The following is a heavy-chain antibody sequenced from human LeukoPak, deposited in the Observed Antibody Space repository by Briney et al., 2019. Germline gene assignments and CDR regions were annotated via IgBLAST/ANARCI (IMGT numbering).Heavy chain of an antibody. Sequence: PGGSLRLSCAASGFTFSSYSMNWVRQAPGKGLEWVSSISSSSSYIYYADSVKGRFTISRDNAKNSLYLQMNSLRAEDTAVYYCARPRRAVAGTGFDYWGQGTLVTVSS. J-gene: IGHJ4*02. V-gene: IGHV3-21*01. CDR1: GFTFSSYS. CDR3: ARPRRAVAGTGFDY. CDR2: ISSSSSYI. D-gene: IGHD6-19*01.